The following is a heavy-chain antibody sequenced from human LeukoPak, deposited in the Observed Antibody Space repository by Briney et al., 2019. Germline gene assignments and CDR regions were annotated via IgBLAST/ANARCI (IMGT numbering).Heavy chain of an antibody. CDR3: AKDRVVLIWFAPGYYFDD. CDR2: IQYDGSNK. CDR1: GFTFSSYG. J-gene: IGHJ4*02. Sequence: GGSLRLSCAASGFTFSSYGMHWVRQAPGKGLEWVAFIQYDGSNKYYADSVKGRFTISRDNSKSTLYLQMNSLRAEDTAVYYCAKDRVVLIWFAPGYYFDDWGQGTLVTVSS. V-gene: IGHV3-30*02. D-gene: IGHD3-10*01.